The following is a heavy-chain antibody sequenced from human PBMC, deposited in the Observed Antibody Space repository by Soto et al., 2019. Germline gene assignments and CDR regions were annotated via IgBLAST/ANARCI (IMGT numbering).Heavy chain of an antibody. D-gene: IGHD3-9*01. V-gene: IGHV1-69*01. Sequence: QVQLVQSGAEVKKPGSSVKVSCKASGGTFRSYAISWVRQAPGQGLEWMGGIIPVFGTANYAQKFQGRVTITADESTSTAYMELSSLRSEDTAVYYCAREPASNYDILTGYYTANWFDPWGQGTLVTLSS. CDR1: GGTFRSYA. CDR3: AREPASNYDILTGYYTANWFDP. CDR2: IIPVFGTA. J-gene: IGHJ5*02.